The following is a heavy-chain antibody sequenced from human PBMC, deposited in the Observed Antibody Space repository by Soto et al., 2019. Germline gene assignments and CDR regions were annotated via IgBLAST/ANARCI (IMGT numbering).Heavy chain of an antibody. J-gene: IGHJ4*02. CDR1: GYTFTSYG. CDR2: ISAYNGNT. D-gene: IGHD3-22*01. Sequence: QVQLVQSGAEVKKPGASVKVSCKASGYTFTSYGISWVRQAPGQGLEWMGWISAYNGNTNYAQKLQGRVTMTTDTSTCTAYMEVRSLRSDDTAVYYCARAGDSSGYNPIHDYWGQGTLVTVSS. V-gene: IGHV1-18*01. CDR3: ARAGDSSGYNPIHDY.